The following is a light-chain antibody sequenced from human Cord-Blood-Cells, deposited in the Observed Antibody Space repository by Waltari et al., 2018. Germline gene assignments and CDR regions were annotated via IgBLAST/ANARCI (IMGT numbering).Light chain of an antibody. CDR1: SRDVGSYNL. Sequence: QSALTQPASVSGSPGQSITISCTGTSRDVGSYNLFSWYHQHPGKAPNLMIYEGSKRPSGVSNRFSGSKYGNTAALTISGLQAEDEADYYCCSYAGSSNFVVFGGGTKLTVL. V-gene: IGLV2-23*03. J-gene: IGLJ2*01. CDR2: EGS. CDR3: CSYAGSSNFVV.